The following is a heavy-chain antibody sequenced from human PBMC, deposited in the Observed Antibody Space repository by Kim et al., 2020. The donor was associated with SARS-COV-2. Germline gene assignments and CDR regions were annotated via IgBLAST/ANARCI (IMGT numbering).Heavy chain of an antibody. Sequence: GGSLRLSCAASGFTFSSCAMYWVRQAPGKGLEWVSAISGSGDSTYYADSVKGRFTLSRDNPKNTVYLQMNSLRADDTAVYYCARAPIPYCRGSGSLDDWGQGTLVTVSS. CDR2: ISGSGDST. CDR1: GFTFSSCA. J-gene: IGHJ4*02. V-gene: IGHV3-23*01. D-gene: IGHD2-21*01. CDR3: ARAPIPYCRGSGSLDD.